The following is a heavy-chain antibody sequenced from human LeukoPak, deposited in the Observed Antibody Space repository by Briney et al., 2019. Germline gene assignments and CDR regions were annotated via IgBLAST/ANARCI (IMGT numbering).Heavy chain of an antibody. CDR2: ISWNSGSI. V-gene: IGHV3-9*01. CDR1: GFTFDDYA. Sequence: GGSLRLSCAASGFTFDDYAMHWVRQAPGKGLEWVSGISWNSGSIGYADSVKGRFTISRDNAKNSLYLQMNSLRAEDTALYYCAKDGAYSSSWYEWAAYYFDYWGQGTLVTVSS. CDR3: AKDGAYSSSWYEWAAYYFDY. D-gene: IGHD6-13*01. J-gene: IGHJ4*02.